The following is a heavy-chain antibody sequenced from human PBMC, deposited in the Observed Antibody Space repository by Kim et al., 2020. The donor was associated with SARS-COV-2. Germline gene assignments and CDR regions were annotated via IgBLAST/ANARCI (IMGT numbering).Heavy chain of an antibody. J-gene: IGHJ4*02. V-gene: IGHV5-51*01. D-gene: IGHD3-16*01. CDR3: ARSAGPYDYYFDY. Sequence: RYSPSFRGQVTISPDNSTTTAYLQWSSLKASDTAMYYCARSAGPYDYYFDYWGQGTLVTVSS.